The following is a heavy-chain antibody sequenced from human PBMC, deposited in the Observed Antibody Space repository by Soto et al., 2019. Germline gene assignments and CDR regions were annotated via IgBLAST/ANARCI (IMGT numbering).Heavy chain of an antibody. CDR3: AREEGSNSGVTY. CDR2: IGTSGSII. CDR1: GFTFSAYY. J-gene: IGHJ4*02. D-gene: IGHD1-1*01. Sequence: GGSLRLSCAASGFTFSAYYMSWIRQAPGKGLEWVSFIGTSGSIIYYADSVKGRFTISRDNAKNSLYLQMNSLRAEDTAVYYCAREEGSNSGVTYWGQGIVVTSPQ. V-gene: IGHV3-11*01.